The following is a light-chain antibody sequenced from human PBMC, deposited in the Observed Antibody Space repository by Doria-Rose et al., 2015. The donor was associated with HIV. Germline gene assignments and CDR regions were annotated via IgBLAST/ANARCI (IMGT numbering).Light chain of an antibody. Sequence: LSCRASQSFSSTYLAWYQQKPGQAPSLLIYDGSTRATGIPDRFSASGSGTDFTLTINRLEPENFALYYCHQYGTSWTFGQGTKVEI. V-gene: IGKV3-20*01. J-gene: IGKJ1*01. CDR1: QSFSSTY. CDR2: DGS. CDR3: HQYGTSWT.